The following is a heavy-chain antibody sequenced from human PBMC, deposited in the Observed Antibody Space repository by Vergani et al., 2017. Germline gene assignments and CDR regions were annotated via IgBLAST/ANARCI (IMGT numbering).Heavy chain of an antibody. CDR2: IYHSGGA. D-gene: IGHD3-9*01. V-gene: IGHV4-38-2*01. CDR3: ARTEIFSLRYFHWAL. Sequence: QVQLQESGPGLVKPSETLSLICDVFDFISNGQYWGWIRQPPGKGLEWIGNIYHSGGAYYNPSLKGRVTISVDTSKNQFSLEVTSVTAADTAIYFCARTEIFSLRYFHWALWGQGTLVTVSS. CDR1: DFISNGQY. J-gene: IGHJ4*02.